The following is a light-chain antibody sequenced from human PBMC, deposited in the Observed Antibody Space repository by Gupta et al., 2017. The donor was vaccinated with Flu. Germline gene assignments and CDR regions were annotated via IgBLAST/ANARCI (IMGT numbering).Light chain of an antibody. J-gene: IGKJ4*01. CDR1: QGISSY. V-gene: IGKV1D-8*01. Sequence: VIWMTQSPSLLPPSTGDRLTISCRMRQGISSYLAWYQQKPGKAPELLIYAASTLQSGVPSRFSGSGSGTDFTLAISGLQTEDFATYYCQQYDSFPLTFGGGTEVEIK. CDR2: AAS. CDR3: QQYDSFPLT.